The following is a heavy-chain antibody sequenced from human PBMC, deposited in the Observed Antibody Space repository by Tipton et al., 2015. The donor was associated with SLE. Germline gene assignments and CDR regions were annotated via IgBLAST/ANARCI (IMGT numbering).Heavy chain of an antibody. CDR3: ARGWGSTSSLFDY. CDR1: DDSITTDY. J-gene: IGHJ4*02. Sequence: TLSLTCTVSDDSITTDYWTWIRQPPGKGLEYIGYVSYSGVTNSNPSLQSRVTISEDTSKNQFSLKLTSVTAADTAVYFCARGWGSTSSLFDYWGQGTLVTVSS. V-gene: IGHV4-59*13. CDR2: VSYSGVT. D-gene: IGHD6-6*01.